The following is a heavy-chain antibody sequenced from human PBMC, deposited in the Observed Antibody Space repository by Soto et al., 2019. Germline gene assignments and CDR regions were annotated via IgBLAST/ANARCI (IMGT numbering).Heavy chain of an antibody. V-gene: IGHV5-51*01. CDR2: IYPGDHET. Sequence: PGESLKISCQCSGYTFSNFWIGWVRQLPGKGLEWMGIIYPGDHETRYSPSFHGKVTISADKSINTAYLQWNSLEASDTAFYFCARSPRSSPYFDYWVQGALVTVSS. D-gene: IGHD6-13*01. CDR3: ARSPRSSPYFDY. J-gene: IGHJ4*02. CDR1: GYTFSNFW.